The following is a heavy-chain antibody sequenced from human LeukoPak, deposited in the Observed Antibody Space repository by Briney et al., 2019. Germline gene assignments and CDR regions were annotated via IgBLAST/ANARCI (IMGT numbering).Heavy chain of an antibody. D-gene: IGHD3-22*01. CDR1: GYTFTSYY. CDR3: ARVGDYYDSSGYYRPQTGMDV. CDR2: INPSGGST. Sequence: ASVKVSCKASGYTFTSYYMHWVRQAPGQGLEWMGIINPSGGSTSYAQKFQGRVTITRNTSISTAYMELSSLRSEDTAVYYCARVGDYYDSSGYYRPQTGMDVWGKGTTVTVSS. J-gene: IGHJ6*04. V-gene: IGHV1-46*01.